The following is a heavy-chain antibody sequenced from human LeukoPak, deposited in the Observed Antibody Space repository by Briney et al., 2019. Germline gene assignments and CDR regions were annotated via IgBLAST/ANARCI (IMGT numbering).Heavy chain of an antibody. J-gene: IGHJ4*02. V-gene: IGHV3-23*01. CDR2: ISDSGGTT. D-gene: IGHD4-17*01. Sequence: GGSLRLSCAASGFTFSSYAMSWVRHAPGEELEWVSAISDSGGTTYYADSVKGRFTISRDNSKNTLYLQMNSLRGEDTAVYYCARVDYGDYGFDYWGQGTLVTVSS. CDR1: GFTFSSYA. CDR3: ARVDYGDYGFDY.